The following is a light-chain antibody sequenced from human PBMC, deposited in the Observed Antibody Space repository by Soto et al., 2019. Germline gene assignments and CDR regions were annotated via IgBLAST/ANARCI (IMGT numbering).Light chain of an antibody. J-gene: IGLJ2*01. CDR1: NSDIGNYNF. CDR3: SSYAGSNNLL. Sequence: QPVLTQPPSASGSPGQSVAISCTGTNSDIGNYNFVSWYQQHPGKAPKLMIYEVNKRPSGVPDRFSGSKSGNTASLTVSGLQPEDEADYYCSSYAGSNNLLFGGGTKLTVL. V-gene: IGLV2-8*01. CDR2: EVN.